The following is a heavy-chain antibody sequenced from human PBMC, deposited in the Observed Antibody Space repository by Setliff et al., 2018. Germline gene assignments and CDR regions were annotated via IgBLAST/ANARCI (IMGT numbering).Heavy chain of an antibody. CDR2: ISASGRTT. V-gene: IGHV3-23*01. Sequence: GGSLRLSCAASRFTFSNYAMSWVRQAPGKGLEWVSPISASGRTTYSADSVKGRFTISRDNSKNTLSLQMNSLRAEDTSVYYCAKDREAWVYYYGMDVWGQGTTVTVSS. CDR1: RFTFSNYA. CDR3: AKDREAWVYYYGMDV. D-gene: IGHD7-27*01. J-gene: IGHJ6*02.